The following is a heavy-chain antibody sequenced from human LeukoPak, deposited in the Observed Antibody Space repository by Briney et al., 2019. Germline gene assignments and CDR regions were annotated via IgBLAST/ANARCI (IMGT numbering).Heavy chain of an antibody. J-gene: IGHJ4*02. CDR1: GFTFSSYA. CDR3: AKSHSVVSRGYFDY. V-gene: IGHV3-23*01. CDR2: ISDSGSST. D-gene: IGHD2-2*01. Sequence: GGSLRLSCAASGFTFSSYAMTWVRQAPGKGLEWVSTISDSGSSTYYADSVKGRFTLSRDNSKNTLFVQMNSLGAEDTAVYYCAKSHSVVSRGYFDYWGQGTLVTVSP.